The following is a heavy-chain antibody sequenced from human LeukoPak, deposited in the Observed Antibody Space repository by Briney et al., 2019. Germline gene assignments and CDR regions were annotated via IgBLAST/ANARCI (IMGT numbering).Heavy chain of an antibody. Sequence: GGSLRLSWAASGFAFTDCYMSWIRQAPGKGLEWLSYIGNGPSNIYYADSVEGRFTISRDNAQNSLFLQMNGLRAEDTAVYYCARGGGDGYNYAFDYWGQGTLVTVSS. CDR2: IGNGPSNI. CDR3: ARGGGDGYNYAFDY. D-gene: IGHD5-24*01. J-gene: IGHJ4*02. V-gene: IGHV3-11*01. CDR1: GFAFTDCY.